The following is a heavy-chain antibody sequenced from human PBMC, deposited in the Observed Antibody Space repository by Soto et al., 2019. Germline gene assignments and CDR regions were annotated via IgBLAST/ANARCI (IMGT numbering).Heavy chain of an antibody. CDR3: ARLGNSISEDYNLINF. D-gene: IGHD1-1*01. CDR1: GFTLSRYA. Sequence: GGSLRLSCTASGFTLSRYAMNWVRQAPGKGLEWVAGISGSGRDSYYADPLKGHFTISRDNSNNTLYLQMSSLRAEGTAIYFCARLGNSISEDYNLINFWGKGTSDTGSS. J-gene: IGHJ6*04. V-gene: IGHV3-23*01. CDR2: ISGSGRDS.